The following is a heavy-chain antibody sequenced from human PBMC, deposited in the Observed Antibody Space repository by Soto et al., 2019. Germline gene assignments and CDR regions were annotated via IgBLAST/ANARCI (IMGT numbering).Heavy chain of an antibody. CDR1: GFTFSSYG. V-gene: IGHV3-30*18. D-gene: IGHD6-13*01. CDR2: ISYDGSNK. J-gene: IGHJ4*02. Sequence: GVSLRLSCAASGFTFSSYGMHWVRQAPGKGLEWVAVISYDGSNKYYADSVKGRFTISRDNSKNTLYLQMNSLRAEDTAVYYCEKDSVQQSFDYWGQGTLVTVSS. CDR3: EKDSVQQSFDY.